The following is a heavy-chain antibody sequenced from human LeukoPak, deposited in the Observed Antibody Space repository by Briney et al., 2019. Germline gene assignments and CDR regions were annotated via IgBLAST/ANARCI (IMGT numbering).Heavy chain of an antibody. D-gene: IGHD2-2*01. V-gene: IGHV1-69*13. CDR3: ARGYQLLFNWFDP. CDR1: GGTFSSYA. J-gene: IGHJ5*02. CDR2: IIPIFGTA. Sequence: ASVKVSCKASGGTFSSYAISWVRQAPGQGLEWMGGIIPIFGTANYAQKFQGRVTITADESTSTAYMELSSLRSEDTAVYYCARGYQLLFNWFDPWGQGTLVTVSS.